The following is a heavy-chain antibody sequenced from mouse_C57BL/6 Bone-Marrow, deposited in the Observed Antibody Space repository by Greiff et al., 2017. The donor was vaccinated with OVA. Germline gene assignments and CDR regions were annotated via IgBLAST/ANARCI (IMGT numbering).Heavy chain of an antibody. CDR3: ARTEEIYYYGSSPFAY. J-gene: IGHJ3*01. Sequence: QVQLQQPGAELVMPGASVKLSCKASGYTFTSYWMHWVKQRPGQGLEWIGEIDPSDSYTNYNQKFKGKSTLTVDKSSSTAYMQLSSLTSEDSAVYYCARTEEIYYYGSSPFAYWGQGTLVTVSA. CDR2: IDPSDSYT. D-gene: IGHD1-1*01. CDR1: GYTFTSYW. V-gene: IGHV1-69*01.